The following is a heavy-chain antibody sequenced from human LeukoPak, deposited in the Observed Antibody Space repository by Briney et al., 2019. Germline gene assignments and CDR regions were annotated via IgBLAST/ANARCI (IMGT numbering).Heavy chain of an antibody. J-gene: IGHJ3*02. CDR2: ISSSSSYI. D-gene: IGHD6-13*01. CDR3: ARDSASYISSWAPRDAFDI. V-gene: IGHV3-21*01. Sequence: PGGSLRLSCAASGFTVSSNYMSWVRQAPGKGLEWVSSISSSSSYIYYADSVKGRFTISRDNAKNSLYLQMNSLRAEDTAVYYCARDSASYISSWAPRDAFDIWGQGTMVTVSS. CDR1: GFTVSSNY.